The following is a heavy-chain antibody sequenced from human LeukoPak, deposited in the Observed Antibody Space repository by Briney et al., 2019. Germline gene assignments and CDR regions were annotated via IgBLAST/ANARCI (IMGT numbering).Heavy chain of an antibody. Sequence: ASVKVSCKVSGCTLTELSMHWVRQAPGKGLEWMGGFDPEDGETIYAQKFQGRVTMTEDTSTDTAYMELSNLRSEDTAVYYCATAHRGSSWYGDYFDYWGQGTLVTVSS. V-gene: IGHV1-24*01. CDR2: FDPEDGET. CDR3: ATAHRGSSWYGDYFDY. D-gene: IGHD6-13*01. J-gene: IGHJ4*02. CDR1: GCTLTELS.